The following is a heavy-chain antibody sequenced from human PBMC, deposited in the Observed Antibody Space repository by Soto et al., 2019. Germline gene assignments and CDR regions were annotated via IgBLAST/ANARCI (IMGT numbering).Heavy chain of an antibody. Sequence: GASVKVSCKASGGTFSSYAISWVRQAPGQGLEWMGGIIPIFGTANYAQKFQGRVTITADESTSTAYMELSSLRSEDTAAYYCARALSREYYYDRDDAFDIWGQGTMVTVSS. J-gene: IGHJ3*02. D-gene: IGHD3-22*01. CDR1: GGTFSSYA. CDR3: ARALSREYYYDRDDAFDI. V-gene: IGHV1-69*13. CDR2: IIPIFGTA.